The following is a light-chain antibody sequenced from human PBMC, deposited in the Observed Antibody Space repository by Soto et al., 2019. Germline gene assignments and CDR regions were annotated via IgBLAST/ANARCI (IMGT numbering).Light chain of an antibody. CDR2: AAS. J-gene: IGKJ4*01. V-gene: IGKV1-8*01. CDR1: QGISSY. CDR3: QQYYSYSLT. Sequence: AIRMTQSPSSLSASTGDRVTITCRASQGISSYLAWYQQKPGKAPKLLIYAASTLQSGVPSRFSGSGSGTDFTLTISCLQSEDFATYYCQQYYSYSLTSGGGTKVDIK.